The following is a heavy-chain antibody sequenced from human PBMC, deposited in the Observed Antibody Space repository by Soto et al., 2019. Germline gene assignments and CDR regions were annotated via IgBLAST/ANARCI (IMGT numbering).Heavy chain of an antibody. CDR3: AREVLLYGGYANWFDP. CDR1: GYTFTSYG. J-gene: IGHJ5*02. CDR2: ISAYNGNT. D-gene: IGHD5-12*01. V-gene: IGHV1-18*01. Sequence: QVPLVQSGAEVKKPGASVKVSCKASGYTFTSYGISWVRQAPGQGLEWMGWISAYNGNTNYAQKLQGRVTMTTDTSTSKAYMELRSLRSDDTAVYYCAREVLLYGGYANWFDPWGQGTLVTVSS.